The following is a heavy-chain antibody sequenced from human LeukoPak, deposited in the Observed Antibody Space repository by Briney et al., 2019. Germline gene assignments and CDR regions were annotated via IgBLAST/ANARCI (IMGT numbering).Heavy chain of an antibody. J-gene: IGHJ6*02. CDR1: GFTFSSYA. CDR2: ISGSGGST. V-gene: IGHV3-23*01. Sequence: PGGSLRLSCAVSGFTFSSYAMSWVRQAPGKGLEWVSAISGSGGSTYYADSVKGRFTISRDNSKNTLYLQMNSLRAEDTAVYYCGREGLAVAGSHYYGTDVWGQGTTVTVSS. D-gene: IGHD6-19*01. CDR3: GREGLAVAGSHYYGTDV.